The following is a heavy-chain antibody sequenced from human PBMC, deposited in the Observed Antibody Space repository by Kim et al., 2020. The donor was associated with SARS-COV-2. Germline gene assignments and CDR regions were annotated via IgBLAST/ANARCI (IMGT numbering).Heavy chain of an antibody. CDR2: ISSDGAQT. CDR1: GFTFSRYS. CDR3: AREFYFGSGSHGGPLGL. V-gene: IGHV3-30*09. D-gene: IGHD3-10*01. Sequence: GGSLRLSCTGSGFTFSRYSLHWVRQAPGRGLEWLAFISSDGAQTSFVDSVKGRFVIARDNANSMLQLRMDSLRREDTARYFCAREFYFGSGSHGGPLGLWGEGTVVTVSS. J-gene: IGHJ3*01.